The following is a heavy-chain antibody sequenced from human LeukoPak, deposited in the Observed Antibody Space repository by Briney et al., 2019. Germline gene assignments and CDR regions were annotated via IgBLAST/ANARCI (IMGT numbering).Heavy chain of an antibody. Sequence: SETLSLTCTVSGGSISSSSYYWGWIRQPPGKGLEWIGSIYYSGSTYYNPSLKSRVTISVDTSKNQFSLKLSSVTAADTAVYYCAYREIQLWSEIFDYWGQGTLVTVSS. V-gene: IGHV4-39*01. CDR3: AYREIQLWSEIFDY. D-gene: IGHD5-18*01. J-gene: IGHJ4*02. CDR2: IYYSGST. CDR1: GGSISSSSYY.